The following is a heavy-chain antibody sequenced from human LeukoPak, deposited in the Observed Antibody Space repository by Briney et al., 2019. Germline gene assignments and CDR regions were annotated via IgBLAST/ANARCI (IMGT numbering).Heavy chain of an antibody. V-gene: IGHV3-48*03. CDR2: ISSSGSTI. D-gene: IGHD5-24*01. Sequence: HPGGSLRLSCAASGFTFSSYEMNWVRQAPGKGLEWVSYISSSGSTIYYADSVKGRFTISRDNAKNSLYLQMNSLRAEDTAVYYCARVSFYHEQDGYNSSPGAFDIWGQGTMVTVSS. CDR3: ARVSFYHEQDGYNSSPGAFDI. CDR1: GFTFSSYE. J-gene: IGHJ3*02.